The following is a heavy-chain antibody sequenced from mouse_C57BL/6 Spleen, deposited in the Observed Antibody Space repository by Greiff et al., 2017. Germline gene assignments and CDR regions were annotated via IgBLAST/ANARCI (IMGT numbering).Heavy chain of an antibody. Sequence: VQLQQSGPELVKPGASVKISCKASGYAFSSSWMNWVKQRPGKGLEWIGRICPGDGDTNYNGKFKGKATLTADKSSSTAYMQLSSLTSEDSAVYFCAREGDYEATTPGFAYWGQGTLVTVSA. V-gene: IGHV1-82*01. CDR2: ICPGDGDT. D-gene: IGHD2-4*01. CDR1: GYAFSSSW. CDR3: AREGDYEATTPGFAY. J-gene: IGHJ3*01.